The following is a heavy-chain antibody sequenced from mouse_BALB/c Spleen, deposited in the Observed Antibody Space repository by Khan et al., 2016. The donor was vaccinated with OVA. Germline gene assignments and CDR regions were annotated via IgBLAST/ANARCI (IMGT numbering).Heavy chain of an antibody. CDR2: INPTSGFT. V-gene: IGHV1-7*01. CDR1: GYTFTTYW. Sequence: QIQLVQSGAELAKPGASVKMSCKASGYTFTTYWMHWVKQRPGQGLEWIGYINPTSGFTDYNQKFKDKATLTADKSSSTAYMQLSSLTSDDSAVYYCARDRIDYWGQGTTPPVSS. CDR3: ARDRIDY. J-gene: IGHJ2*01.